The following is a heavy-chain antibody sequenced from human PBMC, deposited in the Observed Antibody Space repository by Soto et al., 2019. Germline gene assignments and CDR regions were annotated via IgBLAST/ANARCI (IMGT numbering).Heavy chain of an antibody. CDR1: CGSISSSNW. D-gene: IGHD3-10*02. CDR3: ASVRGGYYYAMDV. V-gene: IGHV4-4*02. J-gene: IGHJ6*02. Sequence: QVQLQESGRGLVKPSGTLSLTCAVSCGSISSSNWWSWVRQPPGKGLEWIGEIYHSGSTNYNPSLKSRVTISVDKSKNQFSLKLSSVTAADTAVYYCASVRGGYYYAMDVWGQGTTVTVSS. CDR2: IYHSGST.